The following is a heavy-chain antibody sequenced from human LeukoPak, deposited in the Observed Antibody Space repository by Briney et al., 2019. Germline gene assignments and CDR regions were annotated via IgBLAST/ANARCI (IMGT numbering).Heavy chain of an antibody. D-gene: IGHD3-9*01. CDR3: ARDPGRPQLPLRYFDWLSLSREVYGMDV. CDR2: IWYDGSNK. V-gene: IGHV3-33*01. CDR1: GFTFSSYG. Sequence: AGGSLRLSCAASGFTFSSYGMHWVRQAPGKGLEWVAVIWYDGSNKYYADSVKGRFTISRDNSKNTLYLQMNSLRAEDTAVYYCARDPGRPQLPLRYFDWLSLSREVYGMDVWGQGTTVTVSS. J-gene: IGHJ6*02.